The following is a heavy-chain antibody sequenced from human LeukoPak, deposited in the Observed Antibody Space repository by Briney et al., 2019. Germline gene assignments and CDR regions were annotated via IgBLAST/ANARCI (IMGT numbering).Heavy chain of an antibody. CDR3: ARDAGAVAGTTYWYFDL. CDR1: GFTFSSHT. D-gene: IGHD6-19*01. J-gene: IGHJ2*01. CDR2: ITYDGSNK. V-gene: IGHV3-30-3*01. Sequence: PGGSLRLSCAVSGFTFSSHTMYWVRQAPGNGLERVAIITYDGSNKYYADSVKGRFTISRDNSKNTLYVQMNSLRAEDTAVYYCARDAGAVAGTTYWYFDLWGRGTLVTVSS.